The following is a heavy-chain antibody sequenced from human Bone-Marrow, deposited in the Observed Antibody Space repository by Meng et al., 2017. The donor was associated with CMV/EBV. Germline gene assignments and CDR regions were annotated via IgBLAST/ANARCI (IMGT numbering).Heavy chain of an antibody. J-gene: IGHJ4*02. Sequence: GQRVQAGREVKTPGPSGKVPVKASGYTFTGYYMHWGRQAPGQGLEWMGWINPNSGGTNYAQKFQGRVTMTRDTSISTAYMELSRLRSDDTAVYYCARSAYITIFGVVIPYYFDYWGQGTLVTVSS. V-gene: IGHV1-2*02. CDR1: GYTFTGYY. CDR2: INPNSGGT. D-gene: IGHD3-3*01. CDR3: ARSAYITIFGVVIPYYFDY.